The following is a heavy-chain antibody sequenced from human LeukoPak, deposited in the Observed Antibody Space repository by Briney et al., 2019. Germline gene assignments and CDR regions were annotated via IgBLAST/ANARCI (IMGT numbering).Heavy chain of an antibody. Sequence: SETLSLTCTVSGYSISSGYYWGWIRQPPGKGLEWIGSVYHSGSTFYSPSLKSRVTVSVDTSKNQFSLNLSSVTATDTAVYYCARVIGGSYDAFDIWGQGTMVIVSS. V-gene: IGHV4-38-2*02. D-gene: IGHD1-26*01. CDR2: VYHSGST. CDR1: GYSISSGYY. CDR3: ARVIGGSYDAFDI. J-gene: IGHJ3*02.